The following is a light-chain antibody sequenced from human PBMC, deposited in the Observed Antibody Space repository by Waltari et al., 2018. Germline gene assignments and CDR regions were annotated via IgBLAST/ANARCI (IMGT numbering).Light chain of an antibody. CDR1: QGISNW. CDR2: AAS. CDR3: QQAYRFPRT. J-gene: IGKJ2*01. Sequence: EIQMTKSPSSVSASVGDRATITCRASQGISNWLALYQQKPGKAPKLLIYAASSLQSGVPSRFSGSGSETDFTLTISSLQPEDSATYYFQQAYRFPRTFGQGTKLEIK. V-gene: IGKV1-12*01.